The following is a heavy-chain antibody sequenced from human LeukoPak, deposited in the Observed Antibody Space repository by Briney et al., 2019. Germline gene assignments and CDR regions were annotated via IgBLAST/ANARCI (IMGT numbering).Heavy chain of an antibody. Sequence: ASVKVSCKASGYTFTSYYMHWVRQAPGQGLEWMGIINPSGGSTSYAQKFQGRVTMTRDTSTSTVYMELSRLRSDDTAVYYCAREGRRRVNWFDPWGQGTLVTVSS. CDR3: AREGRRRVNWFDP. CDR1: GYTFTSYY. J-gene: IGHJ5*02. CDR2: INPSGGST. V-gene: IGHV1-46*01. D-gene: IGHD1-1*01.